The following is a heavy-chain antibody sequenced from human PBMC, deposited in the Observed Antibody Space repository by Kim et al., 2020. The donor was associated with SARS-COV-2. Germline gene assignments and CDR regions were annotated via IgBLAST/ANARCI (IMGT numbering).Heavy chain of an antibody. CDR3: ARPLRLGELYY. D-gene: IGHD3-16*01. V-gene: IGHV5-51*01. J-gene: IGHJ4*02. Sequence: RYSPSFQGQVTISTDKSISTAYLQWSSLKASDTAMYYCARPLRLGELYYWGQGTLVTVSS.